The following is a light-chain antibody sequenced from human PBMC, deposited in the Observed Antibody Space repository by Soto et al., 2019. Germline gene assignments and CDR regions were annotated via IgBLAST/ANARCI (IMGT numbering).Light chain of an antibody. V-gene: IGLV1-51*01. J-gene: IGLJ3*02. Sequence: QPVLTQPPSVSAAPGQKVTISCSGSSSNIGNNYVSWYQRLPGTAPKLLIYDNDKRPSGIPDRFSGSKSGTSATLAITGLQTGDEADYYCGTWDSSLTAGQVFGGGTKLTVL. CDR1: SSNIGNNY. CDR3: GTWDSSLTAGQV. CDR2: DND.